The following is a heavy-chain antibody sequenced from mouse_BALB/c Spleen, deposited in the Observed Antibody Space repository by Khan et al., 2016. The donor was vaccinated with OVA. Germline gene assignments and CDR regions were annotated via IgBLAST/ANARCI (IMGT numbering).Heavy chain of an antibody. V-gene: IGHV1S136*01. J-gene: IGHJ2*01. CDR1: GYTFTSYV. CDR3: AKNYRYDVYFDY. CDR2: IYPYNDDT. Sequence: VQLQQSGPELVKPGASVKMSCKASGYTFTSYVMHWLRQKPGQGLEWIGYIYPYNDDTKYNEKFKGKATLTSDKSSSTAYMELGSLTSEDSAVYYCAKNYRYDVYFDYWGQGTTLTLSS. D-gene: IGHD2-14*01.